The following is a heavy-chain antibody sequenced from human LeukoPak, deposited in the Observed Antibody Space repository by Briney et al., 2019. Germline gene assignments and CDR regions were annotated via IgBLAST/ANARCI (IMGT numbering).Heavy chain of an antibody. CDR1: GYTFTSYD. CDR3: ARGRGSYAYFDGMDV. V-gene: IGHV1-8*01. D-gene: IGHD5-18*01. J-gene: IGHJ6*02. Sequence: GASVKVSCKASGYTFTSYDINWVRQATGQGLEWMGWMNPNSGNTGYAQKFQGRVTMTRNTSISTAYMELCSLRSEDTAVCYCARGRGSYAYFDGMDVWGQGTTVTVSS. CDR2: MNPNSGNT.